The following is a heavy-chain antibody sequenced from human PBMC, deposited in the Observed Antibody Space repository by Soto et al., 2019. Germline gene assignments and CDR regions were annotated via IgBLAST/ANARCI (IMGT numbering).Heavy chain of an antibody. CDR3: AGAPWYDTSGYLLAS. V-gene: IGHV4-31*03. Sequence: QVQLQESGPGLVKPSQTLSLTCTVSGGSISSAGPYWSWIRQHPGGGLEWSGYISYSGTTHYKPSRKSRVIISSDPSKNQFFLNLSSVTVADTAVYYCAGAPWYDTSGYLLASWGQGTLVTVSS. J-gene: IGHJ5*02. CDR2: ISYSGTT. CDR1: GGSISSAGPY. D-gene: IGHD3-22*01.